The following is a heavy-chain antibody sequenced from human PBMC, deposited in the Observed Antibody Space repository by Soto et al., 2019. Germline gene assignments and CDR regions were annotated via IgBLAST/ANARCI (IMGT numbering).Heavy chain of an antibody. Sequence: ASVTVSCQATGYTFTVYYMHWVRQPPGEGREWMGWIKLKGGGTMYTQRCQGTVTMTRDTCISTAYMSLTRERSEDTAVYDCARDLAKVRGCASFDYWGKGTLVTAPQ. V-gene: IGHV1-2*02. J-gene: IGHJ4*02. CDR1: GYTFTVYY. CDR3: ARDLAKVRGCASFDY. CDR2: IKLKGGGT. D-gene: IGHD1-26*01.